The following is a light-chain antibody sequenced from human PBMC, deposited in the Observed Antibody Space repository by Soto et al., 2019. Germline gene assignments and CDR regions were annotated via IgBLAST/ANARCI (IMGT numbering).Light chain of an antibody. V-gene: IGKV3D-15*01. J-gene: IGKJ4*01. Sequence: IVMTQSPATLSVSPGEGVTLSCRASQNVGTNLVWYQQRPGQAPRLLIYGASTRATGVPASFSGSGSGTEFTLTIKSLQSEDFAVYFCQQYNNWGLAFGGGTKVEI. CDR2: GAS. CDR1: QNVGTN. CDR3: QQYNNWGLA.